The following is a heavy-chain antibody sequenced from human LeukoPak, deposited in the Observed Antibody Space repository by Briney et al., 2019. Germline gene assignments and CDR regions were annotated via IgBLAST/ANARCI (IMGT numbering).Heavy chain of an antibody. Sequence: ASVKVSCKASGYTFTGYYMHWVRQAPGQGLEWMGCINPNSGGTNYAQKFQGRVTMTRDTSISTAYMELSRLRSDDTAVYYCARGGLYYYDSSGADYWGQGTLVTVSS. V-gene: IGHV1-2*02. J-gene: IGHJ4*02. CDR1: GYTFTGYY. CDR3: ARGGLYYYDSSGADY. D-gene: IGHD3-22*01. CDR2: INPNSGGT.